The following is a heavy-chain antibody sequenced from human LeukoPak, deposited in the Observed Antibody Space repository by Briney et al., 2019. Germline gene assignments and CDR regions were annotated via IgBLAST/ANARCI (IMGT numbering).Heavy chain of an antibody. J-gene: IGHJ4*02. CDR3: ADLNRLDY. CDR1: GFTFSSYG. D-gene: IGHD1-14*01. Sequence: PGGSLRLSCAASGFTFSSYGMHLVRQAPGKGLEWVAFIRYDASNKYYADSVKGRFTISRDNSKNTLYLQMNSLRAEDTAVYYCADLNRLDYWGQGTLVTVSS. CDR2: IRYDASNK. V-gene: IGHV3-30*02.